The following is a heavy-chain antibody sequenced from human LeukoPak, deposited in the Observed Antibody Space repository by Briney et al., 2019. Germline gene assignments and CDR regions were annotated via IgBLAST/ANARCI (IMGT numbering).Heavy chain of an antibody. D-gene: IGHD4-17*01. CDR2: IKQDGSDK. CDR3: ARGNPYDYDFDY. CDR1: GFTFSNYW. Sequence: GGSLRLSCAASGFTFSNYWMSWVRQAPGKGLVWAAIIKQDGSDKSYVDSVRGRFAISRDNAKSALFLQMNSLRADDTAVYYCARGNPYDYDFDYWGQGTLVTVSS. V-gene: IGHV3-7*05. J-gene: IGHJ4*02.